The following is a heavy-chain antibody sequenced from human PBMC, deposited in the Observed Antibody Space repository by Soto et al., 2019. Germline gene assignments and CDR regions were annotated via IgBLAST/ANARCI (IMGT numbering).Heavy chain of an antibody. Sequence: PSETLSLTCAVSGDSISSNNWWSWVRQPPGKGLEWIGEIYHSGSTNYNPSLKSRVTISADKSISTAYLQWSSLKASDTAMYYCASGKYYYYGMDVWGQGTTVTVSS. V-gene: IGHV4-4*02. CDR1: GDSISSNNW. J-gene: IGHJ6*02. CDR2: IYHSGST. CDR3: ASGKYYYYGMDV.